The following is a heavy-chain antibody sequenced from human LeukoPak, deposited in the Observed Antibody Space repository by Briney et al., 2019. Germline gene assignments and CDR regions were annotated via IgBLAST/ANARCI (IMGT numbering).Heavy chain of an antibody. CDR1: GFTFGADA. CDR2: ISDDGSQK. Sequence: PGGSLRLSCAPSGFTFGADAMDSVGQAPGKGLEWVAVISDDGSQKYYADSVKGRFTISRDNSEKTVFLHMNSLRTADTAVYYCAKDRFRTGYSYYYSKGMYFWRRGTTVIVSS. CDR3: AKDRFRTGYSYYYSKGMYF. J-gene: IGHJ6*02. D-gene: IGHD3/OR15-3a*01. V-gene: IGHV3-30*18.